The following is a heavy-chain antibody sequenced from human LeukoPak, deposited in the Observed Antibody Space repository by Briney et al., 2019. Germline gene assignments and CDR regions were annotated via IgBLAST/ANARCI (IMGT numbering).Heavy chain of an antibody. CDR1: GGSISSYY. V-gene: IGHV4-59*08. J-gene: IGHJ2*01. D-gene: IGHD3-22*01. CDR3: ASTAYYYDSSGYYADWYFDL. Sequence: SETLSLTCTVSGGSISSYYWSWIRQPPGKGLEWIGYIYYSGSTNYNPSLKSRVTISVDTSKNQFSLKLSSVTAADTAVYYCASTAYYYDSSGYYADWYFDLWGRSTLVTVSS. CDR2: IYYSGST.